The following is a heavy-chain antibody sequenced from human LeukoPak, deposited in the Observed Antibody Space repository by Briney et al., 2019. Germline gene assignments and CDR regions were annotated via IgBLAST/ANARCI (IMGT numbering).Heavy chain of an antibody. CDR1: GFALHTCG. CDR2: TRYDGSKN. Sequence: GGSLRLSCAASGFALHTCGMQWVRQAPGKGLEWVAFTRYDGSKNDYIDSVKGRFTISRDNSKNTLHLQMNSLRVEDTAVYYCAAINIAQLPIRVYWGQGTLVTVSS. V-gene: IGHV3-30*02. CDR3: AAINIAQLPIRVY. D-gene: IGHD5-24*01. J-gene: IGHJ4*02.